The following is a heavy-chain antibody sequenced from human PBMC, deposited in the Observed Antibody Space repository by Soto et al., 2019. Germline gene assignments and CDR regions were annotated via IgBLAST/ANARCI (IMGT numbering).Heavy chain of an antibody. CDR3: VRFPRVVAGRRYYYYGMDV. Sequence: SQTLSLTCAISGDSVSSDSAAWNWTRQSPSRGLEWLGRTYYRSKWYNDYAVSVKSRITINPDTSKNQFSLQLNSVTPEDTAVYYCVRFPRVVAGRRYYYYGMDVWGQGTQVTVSS. J-gene: IGHJ6*02. D-gene: IGHD2-15*01. CDR1: GDSVSSDSAA. V-gene: IGHV6-1*01. CDR2: TYYRSKWYN.